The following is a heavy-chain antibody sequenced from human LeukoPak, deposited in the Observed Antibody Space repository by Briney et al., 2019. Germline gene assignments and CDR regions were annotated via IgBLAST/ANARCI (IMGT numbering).Heavy chain of an antibody. Sequence: GASVKVSCKVSGSNLTEFFMHWVRHAPGKGLEWMGGFDPAYGKTIYAQKFQGRVTVTEDTSTDSAYLELSSLTSEDTALYYCAIILHCSGGSCLDYWGQGTLVTVSS. V-gene: IGHV1-24*01. D-gene: IGHD2-15*01. CDR2: FDPAYGKT. J-gene: IGHJ4*02. CDR3: AIILHCSGGSCLDY. CDR1: GSNLTEFF.